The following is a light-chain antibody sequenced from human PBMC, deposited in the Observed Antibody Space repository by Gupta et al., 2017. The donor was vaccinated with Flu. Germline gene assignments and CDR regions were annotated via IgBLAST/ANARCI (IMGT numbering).Light chain of an antibody. Sequence: EIVMTQSPATLSVSPGERATLSCRASQSVSSKLAWYQQKPGQAPRLLIYDATTRATGIPARFSGSGSGTEFTLTISSRQSEDFAVYYCQQYNNWPPLTFGGGTKVEIK. CDR2: DAT. CDR1: QSVSSK. CDR3: QQYNNWPPLT. J-gene: IGKJ4*01. V-gene: IGKV3-15*01.